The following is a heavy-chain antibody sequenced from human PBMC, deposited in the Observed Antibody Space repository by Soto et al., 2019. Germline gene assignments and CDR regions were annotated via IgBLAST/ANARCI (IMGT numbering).Heavy chain of an antibody. CDR2: IKEDGSDK. CDR1: GFTFNTYW. V-gene: IGHV3-7*01. CDR3: ARLTRGSSGDY. Sequence: SLRLSCVASGFTFNTYWMSWVRQAPGKGLEWVANIKEDGSDKYYVDSVKGRFTISRDNAKNLLYLQMNSLGAGDTAMYYCARLTRGSSGDYWGQGTLVTVSS. J-gene: IGHJ4*02. D-gene: IGHD6-25*01.